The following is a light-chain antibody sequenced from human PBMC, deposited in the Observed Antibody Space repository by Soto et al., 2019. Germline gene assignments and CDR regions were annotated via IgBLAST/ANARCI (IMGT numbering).Light chain of an antibody. Sequence: DIQMTQSPSSLSASVGDTVTITCRASQSISVHLHWYQQKPGKVPKLLIYAASNLHSGVPSRFRGSGSETDFALTISSLQPEDFATYYCQQSYITPYTFGQGTRLEIK. J-gene: IGKJ2*01. V-gene: IGKV1-39*01. CDR2: AAS. CDR1: QSISVH. CDR3: QQSYITPYT.